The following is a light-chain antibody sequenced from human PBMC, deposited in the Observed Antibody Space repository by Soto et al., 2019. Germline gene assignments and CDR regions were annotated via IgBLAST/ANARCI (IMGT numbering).Light chain of an antibody. CDR1: SSDVGGYNY. J-gene: IGLJ1*01. V-gene: IGLV2-14*01. CDR2: DVS. Sequence: QSVLTQPASVSGSPGQSITTSCTGTSSDVGGYNYVSWYQQHPGKAPKLMIYDVSDRPSGVSYRFSGSKSGITASLTISGLQAEDEADYYCFSYTTSSTYVFGTGTKVTVL. CDR3: FSYTTSSTYV.